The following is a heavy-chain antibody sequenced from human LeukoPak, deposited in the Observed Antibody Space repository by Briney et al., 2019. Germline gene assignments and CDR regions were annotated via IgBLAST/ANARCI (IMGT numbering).Heavy chain of an antibody. V-gene: IGHV3-7*03. J-gene: IGHJ4*02. Sequence: GGSLRLSCAASAFTFSNFWMSWLRQASGKGLEWVASIKQDGSEKYYVDSVRGRFTISRDNTKNSLYLQMNSLRAEDTAVYYCARAFSVTTDYFDYWGQGTLVTVSS. D-gene: IGHD4-11*01. CDR2: IKQDGSEK. CDR3: ARAFSVTTDYFDY. CDR1: AFTFSNFW.